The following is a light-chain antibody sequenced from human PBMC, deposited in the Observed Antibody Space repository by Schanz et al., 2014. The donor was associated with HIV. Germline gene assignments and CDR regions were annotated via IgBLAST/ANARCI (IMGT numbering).Light chain of an antibody. CDR3: CSYAGSSTLV. Sequence: QSALTQPASVSGSPGQSITISCTGTSSDIGGYNYVSWYQQHPGKAPKLILYDVDNRPAGVSNRFSGSKSGNTASLTISGLRAEDEADYYCCSYAGSSTLVFGGGTKLTVL. CDR2: DVD. J-gene: IGLJ2*01. V-gene: IGLV2-14*03. CDR1: SSDIGGYNY.